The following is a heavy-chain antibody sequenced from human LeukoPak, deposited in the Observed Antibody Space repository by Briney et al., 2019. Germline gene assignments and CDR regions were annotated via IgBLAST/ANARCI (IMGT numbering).Heavy chain of an antibody. J-gene: IGHJ3*02. CDR1: GGTFSSYA. CDR3: ARGGADYYDSSGYYRVGAFDI. D-gene: IGHD3-22*01. V-gene: IGHV1-69*05. Sequence: SVKVSCKASGGTFSSYAISWVRQAPGQGLEWMGRIIPIFGTANYAQKFQGRVTITTDESTGTAYMELSSLRSEDTAVYYCARGGADYYDSSGYYRVGAFDIWGQGTMVTVSS. CDR2: IIPIFGTA.